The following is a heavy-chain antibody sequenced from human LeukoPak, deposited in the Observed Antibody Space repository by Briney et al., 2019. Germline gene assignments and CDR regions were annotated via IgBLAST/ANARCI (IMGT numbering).Heavy chain of an antibody. CDR3: ARDFCSGGSCYFDY. V-gene: IGHV1-8*03. Sequence: ASVKVSCKASGYTFTSYDINWVRQATGQGLEWMGWMNPNSGNTGYAQKFQGRVTITRNTSISTAYMELSSLRSEDMAVYYCARDFCSGGSCYFDYWGQGTLVTVSS. D-gene: IGHD2-15*01. J-gene: IGHJ4*02. CDR1: GYTFTSYD. CDR2: MNPNSGNT.